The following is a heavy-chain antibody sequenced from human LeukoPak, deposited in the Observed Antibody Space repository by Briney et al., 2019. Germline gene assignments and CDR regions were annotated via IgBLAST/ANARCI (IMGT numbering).Heavy chain of an antibody. D-gene: IGHD3-10*01. CDR3: ARSITMVRGVYYCYYGMDV. J-gene: IGHJ6*02. CDR2: IYYSGST. V-gene: IGHV4-59*01. CDR1: GGSISSYY. Sequence: SETLSLTWTVSGGSISSYYWSWIRQPPGKGLEWIGYIYYSGSTNYNPSLKSRVTISVDTSKNQFSLKLSSVTAADTAVYYCARSITMVRGVYYCYYGMDVWGQGTTVTVAS.